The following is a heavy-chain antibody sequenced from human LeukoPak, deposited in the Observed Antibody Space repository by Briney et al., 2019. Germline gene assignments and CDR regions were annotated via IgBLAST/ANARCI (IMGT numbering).Heavy chain of an antibody. CDR1: GGSISSYY. CDR2: IYTSGST. Sequence: SETLSLTCTVSGGSISSYYWSWIRQPPGKGLEWIGYIYTSGSTNYNPSLKSRVTISVDTSKNHFSLKLSSVTAADTAVNYRARSGAARPLFDYGGQGTLVTVSS. J-gene: IGHJ4*02. V-gene: IGHV4-4*09. D-gene: IGHD6-6*01. CDR3: ARSGAARPLFDY.